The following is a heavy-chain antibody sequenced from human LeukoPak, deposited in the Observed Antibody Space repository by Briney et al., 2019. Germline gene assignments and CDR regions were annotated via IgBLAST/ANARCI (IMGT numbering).Heavy chain of an antibody. CDR3: ARGSYCSGGSCYLPCFDY. D-gene: IGHD2-15*01. V-gene: IGHV4-30-2*05. CDR2: IYHSGST. Sequence: SETLSLTCAVSGGSISSGGYSWSWIRQPPGKGLEWIGYIYHSGSTYYNPSLKSRVTISVDTSKNQFSLKLSSVTAADTAVYYCARGSYCSGGSCYLPCFDYWGQGTLVTVSS. J-gene: IGHJ4*02. CDR1: GGSISSGGYS.